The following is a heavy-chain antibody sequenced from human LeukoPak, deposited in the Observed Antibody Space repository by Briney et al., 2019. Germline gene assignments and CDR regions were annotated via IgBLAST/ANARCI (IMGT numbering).Heavy chain of an antibody. Sequence: GGSLRLSCEAPGFTLSTYWMNWVRQVPGKGLDWVANINPDGSGKRYVDSVKGRFTIARDSADNSLSLQMNSLRAEDTAVYYCASWGAGGNSWGQGTLVTVSS. V-gene: IGHV3-7*01. CDR1: GFTLSTYW. D-gene: IGHD3-16*01. CDR3: ASWGAGGNS. J-gene: IGHJ4*02. CDR2: INPDGSGK.